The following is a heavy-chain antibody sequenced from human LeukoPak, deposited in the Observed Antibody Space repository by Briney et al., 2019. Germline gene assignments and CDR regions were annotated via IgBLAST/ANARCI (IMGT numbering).Heavy chain of an antibody. CDR3: ARVPAAMGYYMDV. J-gene: IGHJ6*03. Sequence: SETLSLTCTVSGGSISSYYWSWIRQPPGKGLEWIGYIYYSGSTNYNPSLKSRVTISVDTSKNQFSLKLSSVTAADTAVYYCARVPAAMGYYMDVWGKGTTVTVSS. CDR2: IYYSGST. CDR1: GGSISSYY. V-gene: IGHV4-59*01. D-gene: IGHD2-2*01.